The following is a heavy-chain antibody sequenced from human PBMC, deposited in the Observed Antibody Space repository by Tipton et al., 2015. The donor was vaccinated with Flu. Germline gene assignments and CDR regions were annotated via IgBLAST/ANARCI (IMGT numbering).Heavy chain of an antibody. D-gene: IGHD3-10*02. Sequence: TLSLTCSVSGGSINNYYLSWIRQAPGKGLEWIGSVYYRGNSYYNPSLKSRVAMSVDTSKNHLSRNLSSVTAADTAMFYCARLSFYDVDLKNFYFDYWGQGTLVTVSS. CDR2: VYYRGNS. CDR3: ARLSFYDVDLKNFYFDY. V-gene: IGHV4-59*04. CDR1: GGSINNYY. J-gene: IGHJ4*02.